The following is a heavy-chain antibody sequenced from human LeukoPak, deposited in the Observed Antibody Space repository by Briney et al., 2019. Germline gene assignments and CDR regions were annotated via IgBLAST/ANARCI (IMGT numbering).Heavy chain of an antibody. CDR3: AKLGNHWELRLDY. CDR2: VYSSGRP. CDR1: GGSISIYI. D-gene: IGHD3-10*01. Sequence: ETLSLTCTDPGGSISIYIGCSIRQPARKGLGWVGLVYSSGRPNYNASLKSRVTMSAYTTKNQFSLKLTSLPAADAAVYYCAKLGNHWELRLDYWGQGTLVTVSS. J-gene: IGHJ4*02. V-gene: IGHV4-4*07.